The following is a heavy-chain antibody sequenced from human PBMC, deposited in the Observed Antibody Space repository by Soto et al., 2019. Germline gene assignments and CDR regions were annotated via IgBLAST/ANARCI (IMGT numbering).Heavy chain of an antibody. V-gene: IGHV3-23*01. J-gene: IGHJ4*02. CDR2: ISESGDYT. Sequence: PGGSLRLSCAASGLTFSSYAMTWVRQAPGKGPEWVSRISESGDYTFYADSVKGRFTISRDNSRNTLYLQMNSLRAEDTAIYYCVKADTYCFNGVCPMNSFDYWGQGTLVTVSS. CDR3: VKADTYCFNGVCPMNSFDY. CDR1: GLTFSSYA. D-gene: IGHD2-8*01.